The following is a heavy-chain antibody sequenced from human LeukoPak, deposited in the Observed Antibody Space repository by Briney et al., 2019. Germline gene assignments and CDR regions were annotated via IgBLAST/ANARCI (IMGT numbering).Heavy chain of an antibody. D-gene: IGHD3-3*01. CDR1: GGTFSSYA. CDR2: IIPIFGMA. CDR3: AREYDFWSGYSH. Sequence: SVKVSCKASGGTFSSYAISWVRQAPGQGLEWMGRIIPIFGMANYAQKFQGRVTITADKSTSTAYMELSSLRSEDTAVYYCAREYDFWSGYSHWGQGTLVTVSS. J-gene: IGHJ4*02. V-gene: IGHV1-69*04.